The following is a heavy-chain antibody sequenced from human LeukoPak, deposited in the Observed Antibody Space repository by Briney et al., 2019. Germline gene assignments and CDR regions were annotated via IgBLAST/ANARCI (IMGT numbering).Heavy chain of an antibody. D-gene: IGHD2-21*02. J-gene: IGHJ5*02. Sequence: GGSLRLSCAASGFTFSSYAMSWVRQAPGKGLEWVSAISGSGGSTYYADSVKGRFTITRDNSKNTLYLQMNSLRAEDTAVYYCAKNACGGDCQNWFDPWGQGTLVTVSS. V-gene: IGHV3-23*01. CDR3: AKNACGGDCQNWFDP. CDR1: GFTFSSYA. CDR2: ISGSGGST.